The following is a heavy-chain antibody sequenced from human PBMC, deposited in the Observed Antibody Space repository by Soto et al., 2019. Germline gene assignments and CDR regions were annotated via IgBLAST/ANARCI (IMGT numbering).Heavy chain of an antibody. D-gene: IGHD5-12*01. CDR2: ISGSGGST. J-gene: IGHJ5*02. CDR1: GFTFSSYA. V-gene: IGHV3-23*01. CDR3: ARGPGLWWLRPRGYNWFDP. Sequence: GGSLRLSCAASGFTFSSYAMSWVRQAPGRGLEWVSAISGSGGSTYYADSVKGRFTISRDNSKNTLYLQMNSLRAADTAVYYCARGPGLWWLRPRGYNWFDPWGQGTLVTVSS.